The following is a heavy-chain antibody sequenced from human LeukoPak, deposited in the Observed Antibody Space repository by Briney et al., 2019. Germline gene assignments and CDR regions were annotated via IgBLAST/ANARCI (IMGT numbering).Heavy chain of an antibody. V-gene: IGHV3-48*01. D-gene: IGHD1-26*01. J-gene: IGHJ4*02. CDR2: ISSSSTI. CDR3: ARESREVDY. CDR1: GFTFSSYS. Sequence: GSLRLSCAASGFTFSSYSMNWVRQAPGKGLEWVSYISSSSTIYYADSVKGRFTISRDNAKNSLYLQMNSLRAEDTAVYYCARESREVDYWGQGTLVTVSS.